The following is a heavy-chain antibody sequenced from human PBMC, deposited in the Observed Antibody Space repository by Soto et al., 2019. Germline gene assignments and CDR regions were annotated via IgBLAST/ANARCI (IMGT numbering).Heavy chain of an antibody. D-gene: IGHD5-18*01. Sequence: QVQLQQWGAGLLKPSETLSLTCAVYGGSFSGYYWSWIRQPPGKGLEWIGEINHSGSTNYNPSLKSRVTISVDTSKHQFSQKLGSVTAADTAVYYCARGRRGYSYGKGYFDYWGQGTLVTVSS. J-gene: IGHJ4*02. CDR3: ARGRRGYSYGKGYFDY. CDR1: GGSFSGYY. V-gene: IGHV4-34*01. CDR2: INHSGST.